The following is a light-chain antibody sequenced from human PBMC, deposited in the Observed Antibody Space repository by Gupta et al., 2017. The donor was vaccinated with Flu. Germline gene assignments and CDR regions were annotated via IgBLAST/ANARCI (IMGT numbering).Light chain of an antibody. V-gene: IGLV2-23*02. Sequence: MNNTCTATYSDVGNCNIFFWHQQTTANAPKLIIYEVTKRTASLASDFSGSEAGITASLTISAPKAEDAADYYCCSYASDNNVVFGGGTRLTVL. CDR1: YSDVGNCNI. CDR2: EVT. CDR3: CSYASDNNVV. J-gene: IGLJ2*01.